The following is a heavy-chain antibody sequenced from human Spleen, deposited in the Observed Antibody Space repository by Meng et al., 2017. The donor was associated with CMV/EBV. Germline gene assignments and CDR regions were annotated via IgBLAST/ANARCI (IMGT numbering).Heavy chain of an antibody. Sequence: GESLKISCKGSGYSFSRYWIAWVRQMPGRGLEWVGIINPADSGTRYSPSFQGQVIISADKSITTAYLQWSSLKASDTAMYYCARRSPVQEDAFDIWGQGTMVTVSS. J-gene: IGHJ3*02. V-gene: IGHV5-51*01. CDR3: ARRSPVQEDAFDI. CDR2: INPADSGT. CDR1: GYSFSRYW.